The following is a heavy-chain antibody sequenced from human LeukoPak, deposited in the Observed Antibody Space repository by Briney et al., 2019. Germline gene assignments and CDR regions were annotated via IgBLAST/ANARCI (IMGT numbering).Heavy chain of an antibody. CDR2: INTNTGNP. CDR3: AREVTTTPPREGKNWFDP. Sequence: EASVKVSCKASGYTFTSYAMNWVRQAPGQGLEWMGWINTNTGNPTYAQGFTGRFVFSLDTSVSTAYLQISSLKAEDTAVYYCAREVTTTPPREGKNWFDPWGQGTLVTVSS. J-gene: IGHJ5*02. V-gene: IGHV7-4-1*02. D-gene: IGHD4-11*01. CDR1: GYTFTSYA.